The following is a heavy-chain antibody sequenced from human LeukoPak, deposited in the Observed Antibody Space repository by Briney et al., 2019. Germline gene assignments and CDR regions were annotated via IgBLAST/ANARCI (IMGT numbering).Heavy chain of an antibody. CDR1: GFTVSNNY. D-gene: IGHD3-10*01. J-gene: IGHJ4*02. Sequence: GGSLRLSCAASGFTVSNNYMTWVRQVPGKGLEWVSLIYSGGSTYYADSVKGRFTISRDNSKNTLYLQMSSLRADDTAVYYCASGEWPQNYWGQGTLSPSPQ. V-gene: IGHV3-53*01. CDR3: ASGEWPQNY. CDR2: IYSGGST.